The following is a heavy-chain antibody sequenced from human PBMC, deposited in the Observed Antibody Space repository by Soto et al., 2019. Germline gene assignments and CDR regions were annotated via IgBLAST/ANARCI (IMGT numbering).Heavy chain of an antibody. CDR3: ARGLIPLFGGLTRRGGYYYYMDV. J-gene: IGHJ6*03. D-gene: IGHD3-10*01. V-gene: IGHV4-34*01. CDR1: GGSFSGYQ. Sequence: QVQLQQWGAGLLKPSETLSLTCAVYGGSFSGYQWSWIRQTPGKGLEWIGEINDSGNINYNPSLKSRVNLFLNPPKKQNPPKLSSGTARDTAVQFCARGLIPLFGGLTRRGGYYYYMDVWGKGTTVIVSS. CDR2: INDSGNI.